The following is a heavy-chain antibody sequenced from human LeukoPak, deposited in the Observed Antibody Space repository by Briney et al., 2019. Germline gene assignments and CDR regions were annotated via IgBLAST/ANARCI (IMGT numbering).Heavy chain of an antibody. CDR2: IIPILGIA. Sequence: SVKVSCKASGGTFSSYTISWVRQAPGQGLEWMGRIIPILGIANYAQKFQGRVTITADKSTSTAYMELSSLRSEDTAVYYCAVYGDQGDYFDYWGREPWSPSPQ. V-gene: IGHV1-69*02. D-gene: IGHD4-17*01. J-gene: IGHJ4*02. CDR3: AVYGDQGDYFDY. CDR1: GGTFSSYT.